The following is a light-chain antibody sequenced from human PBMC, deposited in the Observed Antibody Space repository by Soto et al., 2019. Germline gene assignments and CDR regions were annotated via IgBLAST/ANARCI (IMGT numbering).Light chain of an antibody. V-gene: IGLV2-11*01. CDR3: YSYAGSFTWV. CDR1: SNDVGGNNY. J-gene: IGLJ3*02. CDR2: EVS. Sequence: QSALTQPRSVTGSPGQSVTISCTGTSNDVGGNNYVSWYQQHPGKAPKLMISEVSNRPSGVSNRFSGSKSGNTASLTISGLQADDEGDYYCYSYAGSFTWVFGGGTQLTVL.